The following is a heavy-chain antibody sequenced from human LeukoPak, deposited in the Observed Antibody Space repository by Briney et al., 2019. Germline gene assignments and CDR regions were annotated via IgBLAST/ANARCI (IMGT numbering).Heavy chain of an antibody. CDR1: GYSISSGYY. CDR3: ARGPTITRYNWAFDY. J-gene: IGHJ4*02. V-gene: IGHV4-38-2*01. Sequence: PSETLSLTCAVSGYSISSGYYWGWIRQPPGKGLEWIGSIYHSGSTYYNPSLKSRVTISVDTSKNQFSLKLSSVTAADTAVYYCARGPTITRYNWAFDYWGQGTLVTVSS. D-gene: IGHD1-20*01. CDR2: IYHSGST.